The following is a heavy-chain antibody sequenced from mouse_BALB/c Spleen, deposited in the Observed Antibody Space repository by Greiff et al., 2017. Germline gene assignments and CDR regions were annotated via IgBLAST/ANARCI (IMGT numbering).Heavy chain of an antibody. CDR3: ARHDEYYYAMDY. J-gene: IGHJ4*01. CDR1: GYTFTSYW. V-gene: IGHV1-69*02. CDR2: IYPSDSYT. Sequence: QVQLQQPGAELVRPGASVKLSCKASGYTFTSYWINWVKQRPGQGLEWIGNIYPSDSYTNYNQKFKDKATLTVDKSSSTAYMQLSSPTSEDSAVYYCARHDEYYYAMDYWGQGTSVTVSS.